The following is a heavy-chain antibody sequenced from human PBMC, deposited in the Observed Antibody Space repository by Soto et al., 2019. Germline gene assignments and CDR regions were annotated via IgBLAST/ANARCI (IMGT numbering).Heavy chain of an antibody. CDR2: IMPIFRTP. J-gene: IGHJ6*02. V-gene: IGHV1-69*12. Sequence: QVQLEQSGAEVKKPGSSVTVSCKASGGTFSNSAISWVRQAPGQGLEWMGGIMPIFRTPDYAQKFQGRGTITADESTTTACLELRGLRSEDTAVYYCARDEDRQQLGGNYYYIMDVWGQGTTVTVSS. CDR1: GGTFSNSA. CDR3: ARDEDRQQLGGNYYYIMDV. D-gene: IGHD3-10*01.